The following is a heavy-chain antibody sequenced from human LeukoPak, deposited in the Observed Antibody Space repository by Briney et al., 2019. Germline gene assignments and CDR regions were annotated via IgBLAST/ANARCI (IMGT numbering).Heavy chain of an antibody. Sequence: GGSLRLSCVASGFTFNTYWMTWVRQAPGKGLEWVANIKQDGSEIYYVDSVKGRFTISRDNAKNSLYLEMNSLRAEDTAVYYCARDMSGSDAFDIWGQGTMVTVSS. J-gene: IGHJ3*02. CDR3: ARDMSGSDAFDI. D-gene: IGHD5-12*01. CDR2: IKQDGSEI. V-gene: IGHV3-7*01. CDR1: GFTFNTYW.